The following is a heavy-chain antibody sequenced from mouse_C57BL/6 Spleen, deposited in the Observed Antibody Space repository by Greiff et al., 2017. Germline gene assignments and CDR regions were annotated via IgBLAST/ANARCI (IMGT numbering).Heavy chain of an antibody. CDR1: GYTFTSYW. D-gene: IGHD2-5*01. CDR2: IDPSDSYT. Sequence: VQLQQPGAELVMPGASVKLSCKASGYTFTSYWMHWVKQRPGQGLEWIGEIDPSDSYTNYNQKFKGKSTLTVDKSSSTAYMQLSSLTSEDSAVYYCARPYSNWFAYWGQGTLVTVSA. CDR3: ARPYSNWFAY. V-gene: IGHV1-69*01. J-gene: IGHJ3*01.